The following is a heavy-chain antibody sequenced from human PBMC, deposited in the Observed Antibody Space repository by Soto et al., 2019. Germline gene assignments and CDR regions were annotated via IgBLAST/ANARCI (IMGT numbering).Heavy chain of an antibody. Sequence: PGGSLRLSCAASGFTFGDYAMHWVRQVPGKGLEWVSGINWNSGSIGYADSVKGRFAISRDNAKNSLHLQMNSLRAEDTAFYYCVKDESINWYSGHFRHWGQGTLVTV. D-gene: IGHD6-13*01. CDR1: GFTFGDYA. CDR3: VKDESINWYSGHFRH. CDR2: INWNSGSI. V-gene: IGHV3-9*01. J-gene: IGHJ1*01.